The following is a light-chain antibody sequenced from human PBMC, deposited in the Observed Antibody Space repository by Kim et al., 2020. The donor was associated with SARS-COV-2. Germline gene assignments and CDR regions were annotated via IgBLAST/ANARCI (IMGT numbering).Light chain of an antibody. J-gene: IGLJ3*02. Sequence: SYELTQPPSVSVAPGKTARITCGAENIGRRSVHWYQQRPGQAPVSVMYHNAERPSGLPERFSGSNSGNTATLTISRVEVGDEADYYCQVWDSDADPWVFG. V-gene: IGLV3-21*04. CDR2: HNA. CDR3: QVWDSDADPWV. CDR1: NIGRRS.